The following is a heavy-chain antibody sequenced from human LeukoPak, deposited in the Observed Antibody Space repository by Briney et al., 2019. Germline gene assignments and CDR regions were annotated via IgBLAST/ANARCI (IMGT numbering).Heavy chain of an antibody. CDR2: MNPNSGNT. D-gene: IGHD6-13*01. J-gene: IGHJ6*03. V-gene: IGHV1-8*01. Sequence: EASVKVSCKASGYTFTSFDMNWVRQATGQGLEWMGWMNPNSGNTGYAQKFQGRVTITRNTSISTAYMELSSLRSEDTAVYYCARGSRGSSWVYYYYYYMDVWGKGTTVTVSS. CDR1: GYTFTSFD. CDR3: ARGSRGSSWVYYYYYYMDV.